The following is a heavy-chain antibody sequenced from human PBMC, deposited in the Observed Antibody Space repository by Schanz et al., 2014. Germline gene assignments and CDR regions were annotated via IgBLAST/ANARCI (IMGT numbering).Heavy chain of an antibody. CDR1: GDSMKSHY. CDR3: ARVSRGGVFDF. D-gene: IGHD3-3*01. CDR2: IFTGGSS. V-gene: IGHV4-4*07. J-gene: IGHJ4*02. Sequence: QVQLRESGPRLVKPSETLSLNCTVSGDSMKSHYWTWIRQPAGRGLEWVGRIFTGGSSDYNRSFKSRITMSIDTSKKYLSLNLNSVTAADTAFYFCARVSRGGVFDFWGPGILVTVSS.